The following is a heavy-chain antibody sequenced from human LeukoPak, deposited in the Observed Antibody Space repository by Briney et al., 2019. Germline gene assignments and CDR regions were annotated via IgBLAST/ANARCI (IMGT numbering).Heavy chain of an antibody. Sequence: PGGSLRLSYAASGFTFDDYAMQWVGQAPGKGVEGVSGISWNSDSIGYADSVKGRFTISRDNAKNSLYLQMNSLRAEDTALYYCAKGQWRSGWFHFDYWRQGTLVTVSS. D-gene: IGHD6-19*01. CDR3: AKGQWRSGWFHFDY. CDR1: GFTFDDYA. V-gene: IGHV3-9*01. J-gene: IGHJ4*02. CDR2: ISWNSDSI.